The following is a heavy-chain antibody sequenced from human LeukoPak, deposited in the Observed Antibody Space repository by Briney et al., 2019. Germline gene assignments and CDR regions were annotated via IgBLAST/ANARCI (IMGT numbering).Heavy chain of an antibody. CDR1: GGTFISYA. V-gene: IGHV1-69*05. Sequence: ASVKVSCKASGGTFISYAISWVRQAPGQGLEWMGGIIAIFGTANNAQKFQGRVTITTDESTSTAYMELSSLRSEDTAVYYCARLGRYYYDSSGYYHKYFDYWGQGTLVTVSS. D-gene: IGHD3-22*01. J-gene: IGHJ4*02. CDR2: IIAIFGTA. CDR3: ARLGRYYYDSSGYYHKYFDY.